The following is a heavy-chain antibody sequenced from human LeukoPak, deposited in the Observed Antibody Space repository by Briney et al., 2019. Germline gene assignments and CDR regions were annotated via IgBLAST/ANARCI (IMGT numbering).Heavy chain of an antibody. Sequence: NSSETLSLTCTVSGGSISSSSYYWGWIRQPPGKGLEWIGYIYYSGSTNYNPSLKSRVTISVDTSKNQFSLKLSSVTAADTAVYYCARVGQQLVHWFDPWGQGTLVTVSS. D-gene: IGHD6-13*01. V-gene: IGHV4-61*05. CDR1: GGSISSSSYY. J-gene: IGHJ5*02. CDR3: ARVGQQLVHWFDP. CDR2: IYYSGST.